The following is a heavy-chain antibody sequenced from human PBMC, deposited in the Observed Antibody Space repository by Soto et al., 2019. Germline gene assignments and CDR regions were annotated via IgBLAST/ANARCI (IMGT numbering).Heavy chain of an antibody. J-gene: IGHJ6*02. CDR2: IIPIFGTA. V-gene: IGHV1-69*01. D-gene: IGHD3-10*01. CDR1: GGAFSSYP. Sequence: FLVKRACKAVGGAFSSYPVGWGRQAHEQGLEWMGGIIPIFGTANYAQKFQGRVTITADESTSTAYMELSSLRSEDTAVYYCARDGITMVRGNYYYSGMAVWGQGTTVTVSS. CDR3: ARDGITMVRGNYYYSGMAV.